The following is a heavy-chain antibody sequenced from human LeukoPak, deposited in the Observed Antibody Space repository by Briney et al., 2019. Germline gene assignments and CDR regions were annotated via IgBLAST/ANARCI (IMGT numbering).Heavy chain of an antibody. Sequence: SETLSFTCAVYGGSFSSYYWGWIRQPPGKGLEWIGSIYYSGSTYYNPSLKSRVTISLDTSKNQFSLKLSSVAAADTAVYYCARAYCVGDCSVLHIYFDYWGQGTLVTVSS. CDR2: IYYSGST. CDR1: GGSFSSYY. J-gene: IGHJ4*02. CDR3: ARAYCVGDCSVLHIYFDY. V-gene: IGHV4-39*07. D-gene: IGHD2-21*02.